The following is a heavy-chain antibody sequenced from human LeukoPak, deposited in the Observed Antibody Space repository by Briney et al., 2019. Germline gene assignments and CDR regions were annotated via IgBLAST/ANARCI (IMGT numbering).Heavy chain of an antibody. J-gene: IGHJ6*03. Sequence: GGSLRLSCAASGFTFSSYSMNWVRQAPGKGLEWVSSISSSSSYIYYADSVKGRFTTSRDNAKNSLYLQMNSLRAEDTAVYYCARREGTYYYYMDVWGKGTTVTISS. CDR2: ISSSSSYI. CDR1: GFTFSSYS. CDR3: ARREGTYYYYMDV. V-gene: IGHV3-21*01.